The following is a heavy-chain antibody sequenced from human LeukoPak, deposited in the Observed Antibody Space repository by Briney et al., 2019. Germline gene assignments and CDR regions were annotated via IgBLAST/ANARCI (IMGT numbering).Heavy chain of an antibody. CDR2: IFYSGST. J-gene: IGHJ4*02. V-gene: IGHV4-59*11. Sequence: PSETLSLTCTVSGGSIGTHYWNWIRQPPGKGLEWIGYIFYSGSTNSNPSLKSRVTISVDTSKNQFPLKLSSVTAADTAVYYCARVSLWPTGFDFWGRGTLVTVSS. CDR1: GGSIGTHY. D-gene: IGHD2-21*01. CDR3: ARVSLWPTGFDF.